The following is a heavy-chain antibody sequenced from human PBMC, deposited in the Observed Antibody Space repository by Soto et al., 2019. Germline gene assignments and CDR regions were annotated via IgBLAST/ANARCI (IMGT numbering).Heavy chain of an antibody. CDR3: ARVAVAARPRWYNWFDP. CDR1: GYTFTDYD. Sequence: QEQLVQSGAEVKKPGASVKVSCKTSGYTFTDYDINWVRQATGQGLEWIGWMNPNSGETGYAQKFQGRVTVTSSASLSTAYLELSSLRSEDTDVYYCARVAVAARPRWYNWFDPWGQGTLVTVSS. V-gene: IGHV1-8*01. J-gene: IGHJ5*02. D-gene: IGHD2-15*01. CDR2: MNPNSGET.